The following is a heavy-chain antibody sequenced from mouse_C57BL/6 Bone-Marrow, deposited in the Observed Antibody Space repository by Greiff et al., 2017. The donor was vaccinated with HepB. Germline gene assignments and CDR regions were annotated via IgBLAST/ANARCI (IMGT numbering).Heavy chain of an antibody. J-gene: IGHJ2*01. CDR3: AREGYYYASSYDY. CDR2: ISYDGSN. V-gene: IGHV3-6*01. D-gene: IGHD1-1*01. Sequence: EVQLVESGPGLVKPSQSLSLTCSVTGYSITSGYYWNWIRQFPGNKLEWMGYISYDGSNNYNPSLKNRISITRDTSKNQFFLKLNSVTTEDTATYYCAREGYYYASSYDYWGQGTTLTVSS. CDR1: GYSITSGYY.